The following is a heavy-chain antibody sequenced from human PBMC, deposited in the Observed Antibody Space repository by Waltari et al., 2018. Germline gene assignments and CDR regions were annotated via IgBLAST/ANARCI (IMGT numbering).Heavy chain of an antibody. CDR2: INPNSGGT. CDR1: GYTFTGYY. V-gene: IGHV1-2*06. Sequence: QVQLVQSGAEVKKPGASVKVSCKASGYTFTGYYLHWVRQAPGQGLGGLGRINPNSGGTNYAQKLQGRVTMTRDTSISTAYMELSRLRSDDTAVYYCARGGERYFDYWGQGTLVTVSS. CDR3: ARGGERYFDY. J-gene: IGHJ4*02.